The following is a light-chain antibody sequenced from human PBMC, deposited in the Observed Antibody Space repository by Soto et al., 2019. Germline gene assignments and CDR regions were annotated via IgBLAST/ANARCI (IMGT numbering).Light chain of an antibody. CDR1: QSVSSSY. V-gene: IGKV3-20*01. CDR3: QQYGSSPGT. CDR2: GAS. J-gene: IGKJ1*01. Sequence: EIVLTQSPGTLSLSPGERATLSCRASQSVSSSYLAWYQQKPGQAPRLLIYGASSRATGIPDGFSGSGSGTDFPLTISRLEPEDFAVYYCQQYGSSPGTFGQGTKVEIK.